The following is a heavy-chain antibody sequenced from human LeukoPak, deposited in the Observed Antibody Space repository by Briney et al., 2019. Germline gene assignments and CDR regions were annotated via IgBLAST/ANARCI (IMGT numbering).Heavy chain of an antibody. V-gene: IGHV3-30*04. D-gene: IGHD3-16*01. CDR2: ISYDGSNK. Sequence: GGSLRLSCAASGFTFSSYAMHWVRQAPGKGLEWVAVISYDGSNKYYADSVKGRFTISRDNSKNTLYLQMNSLRAEDTAVYYCARGLTPTSPPFDYWGQGTLVTVSS. CDR3: ARGLTPTSPPFDY. J-gene: IGHJ4*02. CDR1: GFTFSSYA.